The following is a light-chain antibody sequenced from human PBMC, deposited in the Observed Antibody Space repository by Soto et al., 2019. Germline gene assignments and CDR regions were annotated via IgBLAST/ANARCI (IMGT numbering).Light chain of an antibody. CDR1: HSISGW. J-gene: IGKJ1*01. V-gene: IGKV1-5*01. CDR3: QNYNQYSRT. Sequence: DIQMTQSPSTLPASVGDRVTITCRASHSISGWLAWYQQKPGKAPKLLIYNASSLKSGVPSRFSGSGFGTEFTLTISSLQPDDSATYYCQNYNQYSRTFGQGTKVDIK. CDR2: NAS.